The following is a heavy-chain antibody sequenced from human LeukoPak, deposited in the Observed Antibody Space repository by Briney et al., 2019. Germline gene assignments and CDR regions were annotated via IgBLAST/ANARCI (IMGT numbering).Heavy chain of an antibody. CDR2: IYSDGRT. V-gene: IGHV3-53*01. Sequence: GGSLRLSCAASGFTFSSYSMNWVRQAPGKGLEWVSLIYSDGRTYYADSVKGRCTISRDGSKNTLYLQMNSQRVEDTAVYYCARGLFLSGYLDAFDIWGQGTVVTVSS. CDR1: GFTFSSYS. D-gene: IGHD3-22*01. J-gene: IGHJ3*02. CDR3: ARGLFLSGYLDAFDI.